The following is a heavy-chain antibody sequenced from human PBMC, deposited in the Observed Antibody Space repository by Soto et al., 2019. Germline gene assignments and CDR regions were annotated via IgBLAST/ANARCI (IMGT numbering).Heavy chain of an antibody. CDR3: ARQLEYDFWSGYPNWFDP. D-gene: IGHD3-3*01. CDR2: IYYSGST. CDR1: GGSISSSSYY. J-gene: IGHJ5*02. V-gene: IGHV4-39*01. Sequence: SETLSLTCTVSGGSISSSSYYWGWIRQPPGKGLEWVGSIYYSGSTYYNPSLKSRVTISVDTSKNQFSLKLSSVTAADTAVYYCARQLEYDFWSGYPNWFDPWGQGTLVTVSS.